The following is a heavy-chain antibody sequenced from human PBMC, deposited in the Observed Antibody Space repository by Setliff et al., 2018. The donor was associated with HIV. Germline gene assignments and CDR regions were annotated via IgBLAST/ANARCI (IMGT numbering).Heavy chain of an antibody. D-gene: IGHD3-3*01. J-gene: IGHJ5*02. V-gene: IGHV4-59*01. CDR3: ARDRGSYNFWSGLARGDNWFDP. CDR2: IFYSGSS. CDR1: GASISTYY. Sequence: SETLSLTCTVSGASISTYYWSWIRQPPGKGLEWIGYIFYSGSSNYNPSLKSRVTMSVDTSKNQFSLNLTSVTASDTAVYYCARDRGSYNFWSGLARGDNWFDPWGQGTLVTVSS.